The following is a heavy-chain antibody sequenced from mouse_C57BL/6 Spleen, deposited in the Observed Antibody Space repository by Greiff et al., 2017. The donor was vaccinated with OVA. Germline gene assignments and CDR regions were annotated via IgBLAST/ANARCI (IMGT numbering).Heavy chain of an antibody. Sequence: EVKLQESGGDLVKPGGSLKLSCAASGFTFSSYGMSWVRQTPDKRLEWVATISSGGSYTYYPDSVKGRFTISRDNAKNTLYLQMSSLKSEDTAMYYCARRGGDGYFDVWGTGTTVTVSS. CDR3: ARRGGDGYFDV. V-gene: IGHV5-6*02. J-gene: IGHJ1*03. CDR1: GFTFSSYG. CDR2: ISSGGSYT.